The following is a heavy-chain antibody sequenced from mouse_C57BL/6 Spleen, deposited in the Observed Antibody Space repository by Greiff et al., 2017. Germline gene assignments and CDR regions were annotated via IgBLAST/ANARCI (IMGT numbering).Heavy chain of an antibody. CDR1: GYSITSGYY. V-gene: IGHV3-6*01. CDR3: ASYSYYFDY. D-gene: IGHD1-1*01. CDR2: ISYDGSN. J-gene: IGHJ2*01. Sequence: VQLKESGPGLVKPSQSLSLTCSVTGYSITSGYYWNWIRQFPGNKLEWMGYISYDGSNNYNPSLKNRISITRDTSKNQFFLKLNSVTTEDTATYYCASYSYYFDYWGQGTTLTVSS.